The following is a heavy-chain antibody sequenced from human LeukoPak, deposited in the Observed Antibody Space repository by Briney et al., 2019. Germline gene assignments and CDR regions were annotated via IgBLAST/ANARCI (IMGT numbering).Heavy chain of an antibody. J-gene: IGHJ6*02. CDR1: GGSISSYC. D-gene: IGHD3-22*01. CDR3: TRHYYDSSADYYGMDV. CDR2: IYYSGST. V-gene: IGHV4-59*01. Sequence: SETLSLTCTVSGGSISSYCWSWIRQPPGKGLEWIGYIYYSGSTDYNPSLKSRVTISVDTSKNQFSLKLSSVTAADTAVYYCTRHYYDSSADYYGMDVWGQGTTVTVSS.